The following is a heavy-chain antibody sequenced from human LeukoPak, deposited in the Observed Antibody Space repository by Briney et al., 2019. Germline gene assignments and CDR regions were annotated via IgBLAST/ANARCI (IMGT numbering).Heavy chain of an antibody. CDR1: GGSISSYY. V-gene: IGHV4-4*07. Sequence: PSETLSLTCSVSGGSISSYYCSWIRQPTGKGLEWIGRISTSGSTNYNPSLRSRVTMSADTSKNQFSLKLSSVTAADTAVYYCAREDGGNSWLPYWGQGTLVTVSS. D-gene: IGHD4-23*01. CDR3: AREDGGNSWLPY. CDR2: ISTSGST. J-gene: IGHJ4*02.